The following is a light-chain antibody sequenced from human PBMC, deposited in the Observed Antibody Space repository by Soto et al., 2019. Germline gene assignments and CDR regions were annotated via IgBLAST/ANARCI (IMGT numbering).Light chain of an antibody. J-gene: IGKJ1*01. CDR1: QSVSNNF. V-gene: IGKV3-20*01. CDR2: GAS. CDR3: QQYGRSMT. Sequence: EIVLTQSPGTLSLSPGERATLSCRASQSVSNNFLAWYQQKPGQAPRLLIFGASSRATGIPDRFSGSGSGTDFTLTISRLEPEDFAVYYCQQYGRSMTFGHGTKVDIK.